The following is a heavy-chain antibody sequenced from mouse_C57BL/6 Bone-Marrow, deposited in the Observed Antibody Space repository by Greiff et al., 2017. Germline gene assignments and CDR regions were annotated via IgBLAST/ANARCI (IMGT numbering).Heavy chain of an antibody. V-gene: IGHV14-4*01. Sequence: EVQLQESGAELVRPGASVKLSCTASGFNIKDDYMHWVKQRPEQGLEWIGWIDPENGGTAYASKFQGKATITADTSSNTAYLQLSSLTSEDTAVYYCTYYYGSSGGYFDVWGTGTTVTVSS. J-gene: IGHJ1*03. CDR2: IDPENGGT. CDR3: TYYYGSSGGYFDV. D-gene: IGHD1-1*01. CDR1: GFNIKDDY.